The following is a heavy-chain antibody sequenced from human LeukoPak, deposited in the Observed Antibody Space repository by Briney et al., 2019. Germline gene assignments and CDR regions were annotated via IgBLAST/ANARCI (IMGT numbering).Heavy chain of an antibody. CDR1: GGSIRSYY. Sequence: PSETLSLTCTVSGGSIRSYYWNWIRQPAGKGLEWIGRIYNSEKINYNPSLKSRVTMSVDTSKNLFSLKLSSVTAADTAVYYCAREPGDFWSAYLDYWGQGTLVTVSS. V-gene: IGHV4-4*07. D-gene: IGHD3-3*01. CDR3: AREPGDFWSAYLDY. J-gene: IGHJ4*02. CDR2: IYNSEKI.